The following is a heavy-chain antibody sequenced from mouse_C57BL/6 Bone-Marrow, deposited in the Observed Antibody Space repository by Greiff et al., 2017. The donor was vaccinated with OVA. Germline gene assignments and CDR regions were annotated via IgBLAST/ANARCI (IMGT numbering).Heavy chain of an antibody. D-gene: IGHD1-1*01. CDR3: ARYYYGSLTY. V-gene: IGHV1-72*01. J-gene: IGHJ3*01. CDR2: IDPNSGGT. Sequence: VQLQQPGAELVKPGASVNLSCTASGYTFTSYWMHWVQQRPGRGLEWIGSIDPNSGGTKYNEKFKSKATLTVDKPSSTAYMQRSSRTAEDSAVYYCARYYYGSLTYWGQGTLVTVSA. CDR1: GYTFTSYW.